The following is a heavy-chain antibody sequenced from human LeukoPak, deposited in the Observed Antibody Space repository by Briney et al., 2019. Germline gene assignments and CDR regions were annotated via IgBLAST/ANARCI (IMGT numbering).Heavy chain of an antibody. CDR1: GYTFTSDY. CDR3: ARDHIVGSTKPFFDY. D-gene: IGHD1-26*01. CDR2: INLSGGGT. V-gene: IGHV1-46*01. J-gene: IGHJ4*02. Sequence: GDSVKVSCKASGYTFTSDYMHWVRQAPGQGLEWMGVINLSGGGTNYAQKFQGRVTMTRDTSTSTVYMELSSLRSEDTAVYYCARDHIVGSTKPFFDYWGQGTLVTVSS.